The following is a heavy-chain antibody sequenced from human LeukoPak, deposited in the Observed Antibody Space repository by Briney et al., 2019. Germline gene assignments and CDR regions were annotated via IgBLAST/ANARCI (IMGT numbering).Heavy chain of an antibody. V-gene: IGHV3-66*01. J-gene: IGHJ3*02. CDR2: IYSGGST. CDR3: ARDPIAAADDAFDI. D-gene: IGHD6-13*01. Sequence: TGGSLRLSCAASEFTVSSNYMSWVRQAPGKGLEWVSVIYSGGSTYYADSVKGRFTISRDNSKNTLYLQMNSLRAEDTAVYYCARDPIAAADDAFDIWGQGTMVTVSS. CDR1: EFTVSSNY.